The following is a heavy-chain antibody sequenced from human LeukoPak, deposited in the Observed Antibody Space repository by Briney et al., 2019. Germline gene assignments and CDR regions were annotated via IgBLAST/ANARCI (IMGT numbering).Heavy chain of an antibody. D-gene: IGHD5-24*01. Sequence: PGGSLRLSCAASGFTVSSNYMSWVRQAPGRGLEWVSLIYSGGNTYYADSVRGRFTISRDNSKNTLYLQMNSLSAEDTAVYYCARTFVSGDGYKVGYFDYWGQGTLVTVSS. CDR3: ARTFVSGDGYKVGYFDY. V-gene: IGHV3-53*01. CDR2: IYSGGNT. J-gene: IGHJ4*02. CDR1: GFTVSSNY.